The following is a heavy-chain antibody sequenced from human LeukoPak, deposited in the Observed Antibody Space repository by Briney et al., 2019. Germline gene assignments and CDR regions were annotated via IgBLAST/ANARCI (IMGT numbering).Heavy chain of an antibody. Sequence: SETPSLTCTVSGGSISSYYWSWIRQPPGKGLEWIGYIYYSGSTNYNPSLKSRVTIPVDTSKNQFSLKLSSVTAADTAVYYCARDCSSTSSNGMDVWGQGTTVTVSS. CDR1: GGSISSYY. V-gene: IGHV4-59*01. CDR2: IYYSGST. J-gene: IGHJ6*02. CDR3: ARDCSSTSSNGMDV. D-gene: IGHD2-2*01.